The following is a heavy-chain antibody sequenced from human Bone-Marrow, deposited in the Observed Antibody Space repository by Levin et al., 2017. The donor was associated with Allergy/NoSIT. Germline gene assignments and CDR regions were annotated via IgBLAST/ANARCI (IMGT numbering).Heavy chain of an antibody. V-gene: IGHV3-66*01. CDR3: ARKTDTFMVTGDF. Sequence: ETLSLTCAASGFIVSKNQMTWVRQVPGKGPEWVSIIYSGGSTYYADSVKGRFTISRDSSKNTLHLQMNSLRTEDTAVYYCARKTDTFMVTGDFWGQGTLVTVSS. D-gene: IGHD5-18*01. CDR1: GFIVSKNQ. CDR2: IYSGGST. J-gene: IGHJ4*02.